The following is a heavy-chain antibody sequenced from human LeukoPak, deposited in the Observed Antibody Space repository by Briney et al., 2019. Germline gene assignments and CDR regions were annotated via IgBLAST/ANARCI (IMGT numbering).Heavy chain of an antibody. D-gene: IGHD4-17*01. Sequence: GGSLRLSCAASGFTFPSNAMSWVRQAPGKGLEWVSAISGSGDSTYYADSVQGRFTISRDNSKNTLYLQMNSMRPEDTAVYNCAKDRITAVTTVYFQHWGQGTLVTVSS. CDR3: AKDRITAVTTVYFQH. CDR1: GFTFPSNA. V-gene: IGHV3-23*01. CDR2: ISGSGDST. J-gene: IGHJ1*01.